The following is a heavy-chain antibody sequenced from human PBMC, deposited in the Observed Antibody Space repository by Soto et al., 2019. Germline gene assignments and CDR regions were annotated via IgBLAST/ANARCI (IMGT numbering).Heavy chain of an antibody. Sequence: QLQLQESGPGLVKPSETLSLTCTVSGGSISTSSYYWGWIRQPPGKGLEWIGSIYYSGSTYYNPSLKSRFTISVDTSKNPFSLNLSCGTAADMAVYYCARHGLIDYVGDTGFGYWGQGTLVTVSS. CDR3: ARHGLIDYVGDTGFGY. CDR2: IYYSGST. D-gene: IGHD4-17*01. CDR1: GGSISTSSYY. J-gene: IGHJ4*02. V-gene: IGHV4-39*01.